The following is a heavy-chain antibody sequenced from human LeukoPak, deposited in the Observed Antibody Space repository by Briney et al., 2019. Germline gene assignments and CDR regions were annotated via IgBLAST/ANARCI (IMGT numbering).Heavy chain of an antibody. CDR2: ISGSGGST. J-gene: IGHJ4*02. CDR3: ATLPMSSGYYFFDY. Sequence: GGSLRLSCAASGFTYSSYAMSWVRQAPGKGLVWVSAISGSGGSTYYADSVKGRFTISRDNSKTTLYLQMNSLRAEDTAVYYCATLPMSSGYYFFDYWGQGTLVTVSS. CDR1: GFTYSSYA. D-gene: IGHD3-22*01. V-gene: IGHV3-23*01.